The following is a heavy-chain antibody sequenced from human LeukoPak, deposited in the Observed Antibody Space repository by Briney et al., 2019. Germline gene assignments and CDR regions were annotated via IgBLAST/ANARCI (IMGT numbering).Heavy chain of an antibody. D-gene: IGHD5-18*01. CDR1: GFTFSNYG. CDR2: IFGSGGSP. J-gene: IGHJ4*02. Sequence: PGRSLRLSCVASGFTFSNYGMNWVRQAPGKGLEWIAGIFGSGGSPHYADSVKGRFTISRDNFKSTVYLQINSLRAEDTAVYYCGKTTAGYSSGQKPAWPVDYWGQGTLVTVSS. V-gene: IGHV3-23*01. CDR3: GKTTAGYSSGQKPAWPVDY.